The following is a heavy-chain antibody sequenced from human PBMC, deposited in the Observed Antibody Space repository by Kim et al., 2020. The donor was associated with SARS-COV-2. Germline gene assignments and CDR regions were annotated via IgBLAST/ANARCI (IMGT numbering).Heavy chain of an antibody. CDR1: GFTFNTYA. Sequence: GGSLRLSCAASGFTFNTYAMNWVRQAPGMGLEWVSYISGSGYTIYYAGSLKGRFTISRDNAKNSLYLQLSSLRAEDTAVYYCARVSPYGQGFGRFDSWGQGTLVTVSS. V-gene: IGHV3-48*03. J-gene: IGHJ5*01. CDR3: ARVSPYGQGFGRFDS. D-gene: IGHD3-3*01. CDR2: ISGSGYTI.